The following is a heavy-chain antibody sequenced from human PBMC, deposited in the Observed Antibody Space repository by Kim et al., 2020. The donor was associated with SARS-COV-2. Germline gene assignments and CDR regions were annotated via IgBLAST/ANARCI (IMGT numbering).Heavy chain of an antibody. V-gene: IGHV3-9*01. D-gene: IGHD3-10*01. CDR1: GFTFDDYA. Sequence: GGSLRLSCAASGFTFDDYAMHWVRQAPGKGLEWVSGISWNSGSIGYADSVKGRFTISRDNAKNSLYLQMNSLRAEDTALYYCAKDFSEGRNYWGQGTLVT. J-gene: IGHJ4*02. CDR3: AKDFSEGRNY. CDR2: ISWNSGSI.